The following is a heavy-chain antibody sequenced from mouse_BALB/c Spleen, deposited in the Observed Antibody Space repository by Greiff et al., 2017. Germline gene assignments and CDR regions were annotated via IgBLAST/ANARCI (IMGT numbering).Heavy chain of an antibody. CDR1: GYTFTSYW. V-gene: IGHV1-7*01. D-gene: IGHD2-4*01. CDR2: ITPSTGYT. Sequence: QVLLQQSGAELAKPGASVKMSCKASGYTFTSYWMHWVKQRPGQGLEWIGYITPSTGYTEYNQKFKDKATLTADKTTSTAYMQLSSLTSEDATVYYGARCAYTMITTGDVAYWGQGTLVTGSA. CDR3: ARCAYTMITTGDVAY. J-gene: IGHJ3*01.